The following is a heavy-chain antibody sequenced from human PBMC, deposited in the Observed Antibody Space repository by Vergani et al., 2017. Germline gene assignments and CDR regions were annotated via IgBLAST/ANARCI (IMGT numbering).Heavy chain of an antibody. CDR3: AKDLITIFGVHGVFDI. CDR1: GFTFSSYA. Sequence: EVQLVESGGGLVQPGGSLRLSCAASGFTFSSYAMHWVRQAPGKGLEYVSAINSIGVTTYYANSVQGRFTISRDNSKNTPYLQMGSLRAEDMAVYYCAKDLITIFGVHGVFDIWGQGTMVTVSS. J-gene: IGHJ3*02. D-gene: IGHD3-3*01. CDR2: INSIGVTT. V-gene: IGHV3-64*01.